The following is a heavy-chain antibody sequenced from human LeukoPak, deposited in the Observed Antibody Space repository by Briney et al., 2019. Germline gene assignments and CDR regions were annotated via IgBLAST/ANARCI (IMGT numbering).Heavy chain of an antibody. CDR1: GSTFSTYW. CDR3: ARGSSVVGLD. D-gene: IGHD2-15*01. Sequence: SGGSLRLSCAGSGSTFSTYWMHWVRQAPGKGLVWVSRINSEGSTISYADSVKGRFTISRDSAKNTLYLQMNSLRAEDTAVYYCARGSSVVGLDWGQGTLVTVSS. CDR2: INSEGSTI. V-gene: IGHV3-74*01. J-gene: IGHJ4*02.